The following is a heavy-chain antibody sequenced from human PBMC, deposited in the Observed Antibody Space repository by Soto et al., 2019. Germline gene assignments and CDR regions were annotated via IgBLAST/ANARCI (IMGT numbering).Heavy chain of an antibody. CDR2: IHPGDSDT. V-gene: IGHV5-51*01. Sequence: GESLKISWEGSGYSFTNYWIGWVRQMPGKGLEWMGIIHPGDSDTRYSPSFQGQVTVSADKSISTAYVQWSSLKASDTAMYYCARLDSSGYYVYWGQGTLVTVSS. D-gene: IGHD3-22*01. CDR3: ARLDSSGYYVY. J-gene: IGHJ4*02. CDR1: GYSFTNYW.